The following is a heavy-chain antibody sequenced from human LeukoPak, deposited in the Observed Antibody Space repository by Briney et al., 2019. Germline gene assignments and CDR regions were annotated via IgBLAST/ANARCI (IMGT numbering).Heavy chain of an antibody. CDR1: GFTFSTFG. V-gene: IGHV3-30*18. Sequence: GGSLRLSCAASGFTFSTFGMHWVRQAPGKGLDWVAGISYDGSNKYYADSVKGRFTISRDNSKNTLYLQMNSLRAEDTAVYYCAQVVVTEAFGDAFDFWGQGTMVTVSS. CDR3: AQVVVTEAFGDAFDF. CDR2: ISYDGSNK. D-gene: IGHD3-22*01. J-gene: IGHJ3*01.